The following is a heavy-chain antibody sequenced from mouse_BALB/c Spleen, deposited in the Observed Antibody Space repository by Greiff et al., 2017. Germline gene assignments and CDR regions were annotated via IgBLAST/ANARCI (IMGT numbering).Heavy chain of an antibody. CDR3: ARYGYGRAMDY. V-gene: IGHV1-4*01. CDR2: INPSSGYT. D-gene: IGHD1-1*01. Sequence: QVQLQQSGAELARPGASVKMSCKASGYTFTSYTMHWVKQRPGQGLEWIGYINPSSGYTNYNQKFKDKATLTADKSSSTAYMQLSSLTSEDSAVYYCARYGYGRAMDYWGQGTSVTVSS. CDR1: GYTFTSYT. J-gene: IGHJ4*01.